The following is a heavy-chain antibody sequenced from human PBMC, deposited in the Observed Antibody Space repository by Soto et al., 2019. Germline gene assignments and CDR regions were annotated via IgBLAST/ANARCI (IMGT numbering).Heavy chain of an antibody. CDR2: IYWNDDK. CDR1: GFSLTTSVVG. J-gene: IGHJ5*02. CDR3: AHHTITPATNWFDP. D-gene: IGHD2-2*01. V-gene: IGHV2-5*01. Sequence: GPTLVNPTQTLTLTCTFSGFSLTTSVVGVGWIRQPPGKALEWLALIYWNDDKRYSPSLRGRLTITKDTSKNQVVLAMTNMDPVDTATYYCAHHTITPATNWFDPWGLGTLVTVSS.